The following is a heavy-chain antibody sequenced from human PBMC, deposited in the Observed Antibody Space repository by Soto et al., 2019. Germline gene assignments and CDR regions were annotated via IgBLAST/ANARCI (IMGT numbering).Heavy chain of an antibody. CDR1: GYSISSGYY. V-gene: IGHV4-38-2*01. CDR2: IYHSGST. J-gene: IGHJ4*02. CDR3: ARIGARLAPDY. Sequence: SETLSLTCAVSGYSISSGYYWCYIRQPPGKGLECIGSIYHSGSTYYNPSLKSRVTISVDTSKNQFSLKLSSVTAADTAVYYCARIGARLAPDYWGQVTLVTVSS. D-gene: IGHD6-6*01.